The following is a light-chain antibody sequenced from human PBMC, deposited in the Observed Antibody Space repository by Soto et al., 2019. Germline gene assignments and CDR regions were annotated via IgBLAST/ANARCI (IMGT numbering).Light chain of an antibody. J-gene: IGLJ7*01. CDR2: DTR. V-gene: IGLV7-46*01. CDR1: TGPVTSDHY. Sequence: QAVVTQEPSLTVSPGGTVTLTCGSSTGPVTSDHYPYWLLQRPGQAPRTLIYDTRYKKSWTPPRFSGSLLGGKAALTLSGAQPEDEGDYYCLVSYTGYMVFGGGTQLTVL. CDR3: LVSYTGYMV.